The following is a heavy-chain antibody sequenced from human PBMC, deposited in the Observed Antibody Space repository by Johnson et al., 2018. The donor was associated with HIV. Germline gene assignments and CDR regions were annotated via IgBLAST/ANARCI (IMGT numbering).Heavy chain of an antibody. CDR2: IRSKTNTYAT. CDR3: SKVVGYCSGGGCYTPGDI. V-gene: IGHV3-73*02. J-gene: IGHJ3*02. CDR1: GFTFSGSA. Sequence: MQLVESGGGLVQPGGSLKLACAASGFTFSGSALHWVRQASGKGLEWIGHIRSKTNTYATEYAASVKGRFTISRDDSQNTAYLQMNSLKTEETAVLYCSKVVGYCSGGGCYTPGDIWGQGTMVTVSS. D-gene: IGHD2-15*01.